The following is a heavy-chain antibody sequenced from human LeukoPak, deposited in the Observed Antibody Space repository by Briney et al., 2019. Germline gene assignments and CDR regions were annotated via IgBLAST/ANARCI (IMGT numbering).Heavy chain of an antibody. CDR1: GFTFSSYW. D-gene: IGHD3-22*01. J-gene: IGHJ4*02. CDR2: IKQDGSEK. CDR3: ARGYYYDSSGYYCDY. V-gene: IGHV3-7*01. Sequence: GGSLRLSCAAPGFTFSSYWMSWVRQAPGKGLEWVANIKQDGSEKYYVDSVKGRFTISRDNAKNSLYLQMNSLRAEDTAVYYCARGYYYDSSGYYCDYWGQGTLVTVSS.